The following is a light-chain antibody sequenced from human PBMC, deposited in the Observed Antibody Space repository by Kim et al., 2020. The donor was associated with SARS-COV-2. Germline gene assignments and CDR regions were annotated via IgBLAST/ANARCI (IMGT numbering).Light chain of an antibody. CDR1: SSNIGSNT. V-gene: IGLV1-44*01. CDR2: SNS. Sequence: QSVLTQPPSASGTPGQRITISCSGSSSNIGSNTVNWYQQLPGTAPKLLIYSNSQRPSGVPERFSGSKSGTSASLAISGLQSEDEADYYCAAWDDSLNGCVFGTGTKVTVL. CDR3: AAWDDSLNGCV. J-gene: IGLJ1*01.